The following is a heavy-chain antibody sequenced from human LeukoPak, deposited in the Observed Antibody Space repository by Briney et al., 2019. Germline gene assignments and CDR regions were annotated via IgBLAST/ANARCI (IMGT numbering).Heavy chain of an antibody. D-gene: IGHD3-16*01. Sequence: SEILSLTCAVYGGSFSGHYWTWIRQPPGKGLEWIGEINHSGSTNYNPSLKSRVTISVDTSKNQFSLKVSSVTAANTAVYYCARVKDPGGYYYYYYMDIWGKGNTVTVSS. V-gene: IGHV4-34*01. CDR3: ARVKDPGGYYYYYYMDI. CDR1: GGSFSGHY. CDR2: INHSGST. J-gene: IGHJ6*03.